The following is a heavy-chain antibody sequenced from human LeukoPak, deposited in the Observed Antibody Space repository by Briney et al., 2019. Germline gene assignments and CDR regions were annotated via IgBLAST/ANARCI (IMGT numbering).Heavy chain of an antibody. J-gene: IGHJ5*02. D-gene: IGHD4-17*01. CDR2: IYPGNSDT. CDR1: GYSFTTYW. CDR3: ALYGTTVTSNWFDP. V-gene: IGHV5-51*01. Sequence: GESLKISCKGSGYSFTTYWIGWVRQMPGKGLEWMGIIYPGNSDTRYSPSFQGQVTISADKSISTAYLQWRSLKASDTAMYFCALYGTTVTSNWFDPWGQGTLVIVSS.